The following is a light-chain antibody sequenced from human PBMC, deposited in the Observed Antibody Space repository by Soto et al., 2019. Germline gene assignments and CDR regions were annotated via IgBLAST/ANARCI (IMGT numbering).Light chain of an antibody. V-gene: IGKV1-39*01. CDR3: QQSYITPYT. Sequence: DIQMTQSPSSLSASVGDTVTITCRASQSISVHLNWYQQKPGKVPKLLIYAASNLQSGVPLRFSGSGSETDFALTISILQPEDFATYYCQQSYITPYTFGQGTKLEIK. J-gene: IGKJ2*01. CDR1: QSISVH. CDR2: AAS.